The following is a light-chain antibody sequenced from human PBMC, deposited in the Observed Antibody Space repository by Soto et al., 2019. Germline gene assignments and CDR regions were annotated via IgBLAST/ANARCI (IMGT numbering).Light chain of an antibody. CDR2: DAS. CDR3: QQYHRYSRT. Sequence: DIQMTQSPSTLSASVGDRVTVTCRASQSINGWLAWYQQKPGQAPKLLIYDASSLHSGVPSRFTGSGFGTEFTLTISSLQPEDFATYYCQQYHRYSRTFGQGTKVDIK. J-gene: IGKJ1*01. V-gene: IGKV1-5*01. CDR1: QSINGW.